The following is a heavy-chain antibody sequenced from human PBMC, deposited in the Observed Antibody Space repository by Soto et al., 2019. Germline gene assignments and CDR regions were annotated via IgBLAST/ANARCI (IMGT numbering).Heavy chain of an antibody. CDR1: GFTFTSSA. D-gene: IGHD6-19*01. J-gene: IGHJ3*02. V-gene: IGHV1-58*01. CDR3: AAASSGWYAFDI. CDR2: IVVGSGNT. Sequence: SVKVSCKASGFTFTSSAVQWVRQARGQRLEWIGWIVVGSGNTNYAQKFQERVTITRDMSTSTAYMELSSLRSEDTAVYYCAAASSGWYAFDIWGQGTMVTVSS.